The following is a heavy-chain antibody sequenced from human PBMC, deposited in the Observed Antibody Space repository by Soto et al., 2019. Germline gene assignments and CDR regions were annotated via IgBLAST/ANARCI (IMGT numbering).Heavy chain of an antibody. V-gene: IGHV3-23*01. CDR1: GFTFSSYA. D-gene: IGHD6-6*01. CDR3: AKVGTKWELISSSDFDY. CDR2: ISGSGGST. J-gene: IGHJ4*02. Sequence: GGSLRLSCAASGFTFSSYAMSWVRQAPGKGLEWVSAISGSGGSTYYADSVKGRFTISRDNSKNTLYLQMNSLRAEDTAVYYCAKVGTKWELISSSDFDYWGQGTLVTVSS.